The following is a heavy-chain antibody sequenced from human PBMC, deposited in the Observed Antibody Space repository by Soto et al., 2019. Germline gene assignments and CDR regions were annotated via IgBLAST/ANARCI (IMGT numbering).Heavy chain of an antibody. CDR2: ISSSGSTI. V-gene: IGHV3-48*03. J-gene: IGHJ4*02. D-gene: IGHD3-10*01. Sequence: EVQLVESGGGLVQPGGSLRLSCAASGFTFSSYEMNWVRQAPGKGLEWVSYISSSGSTIYYADSVKGRFTISRDNAKNSPYLQMNSLRAEDTAVYYCARDLPYSGSLDYWGQGTLVTVSS. CDR3: ARDLPYSGSLDY. CDR1: GFTFSSYE.